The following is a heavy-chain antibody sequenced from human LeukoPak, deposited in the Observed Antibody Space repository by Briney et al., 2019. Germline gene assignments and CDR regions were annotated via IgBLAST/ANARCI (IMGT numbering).Heavy chain of an antibody. J-gene: IGHJ6*03. D-gene: IGHD6-13*01. CDR3: VRDPSYGSSWYYYMDV. V-gene: IGHV3-48*04. Sequence: GGSLRLSCAASEFTFVRYAMNWVRQAPGKGLEWVSYISSSSFKIGYADSVKGRFTISRDNSKDSLYLQMDSLRVEDTAVYYCVRDPSYGSSWYYYMDVWGKGTTVTVSS. CDR2: ISSSSFKI. CDR1: EFTFVRYA.